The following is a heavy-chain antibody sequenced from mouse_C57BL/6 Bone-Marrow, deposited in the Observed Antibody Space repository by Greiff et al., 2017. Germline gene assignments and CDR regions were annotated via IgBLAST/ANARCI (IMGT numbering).Heavy chain of an antibody. D-gene: IGHD2-5*01. J-gene: IGHJ4*01. CDR3: ARGDSNSSMDY. CDR1: GYTFTSYW. CDR2: IDPSDSYT. Sequence: VQLQQPGAELVKPGASVKLSCKASGYTFTSYWMQWVKQRPGQGLEWIGEIDPSDSYTNYNQKFKGKATLTVDTSSSTAYMQLSSLTSEDSAVYYCARGDSNSSMDYWGQGTSVTVSS. V-gene: IGHV1-50*01.